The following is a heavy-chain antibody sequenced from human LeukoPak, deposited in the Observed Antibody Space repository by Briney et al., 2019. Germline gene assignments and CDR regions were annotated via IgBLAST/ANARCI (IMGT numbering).Heavy chain of an antibody. J-gene: IGHJ4*02. V-gene: IGHV4-61*01. CDR1: GGSVSSGSYY. CDR2: IYYSGST. CDR3: ARDLGWDIVATIVSDY. D-gene: IGHD5-12*01. Sequence: SETLSLTCTVSGGSVSSGSYYWSWIRQPPGKGLEWIGYIYYSGSTNYNPSLKSRVTISVDTSKNQFSLKLSSVTAADTAVYYCARDLGWDIVATIVSDYWGQGTLVTVSS.